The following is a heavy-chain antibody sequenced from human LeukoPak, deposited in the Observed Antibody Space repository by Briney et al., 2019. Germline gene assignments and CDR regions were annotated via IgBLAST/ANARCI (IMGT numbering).Heavy chain of an antibody. V-gene: IGHV4-34*01. Sequence: SETLSLTCAVYDGSFSDYYWTWIRQPPRKGLEWIGQINHSGNTNYNPSLKSRVTISVDTSKNQFSLKLSSVTAADTAVYYCAKDPIYGSGSYYQPFDYWGQGTLVTVSS. CDR3: AKDPIYGSGSYYQPFDY. CDR2: INHSGNT. D-gene: IGHD3-10*01. J-gene: IGHJ4*02. CDR1: DGSFSDYY.